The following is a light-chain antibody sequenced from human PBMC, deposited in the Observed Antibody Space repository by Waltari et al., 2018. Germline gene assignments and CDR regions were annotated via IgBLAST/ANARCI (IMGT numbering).Light chain of an antibody. V-gene: IGLV2-23*01. Sequence: QSALTQPASVSGSPGPSITISCTGTSRAVGSYNLVSWFQQHPGKAPKLMIYEGSKRPLGVSNRFSGSKSGNTASLTISGLQAEDEADYYCCSYAGGSAPYVFGTGTKVTVL. CDR3: CSYAGGSAPYV. CDR1: SRAVGSYNL. J-gene: IGLJ1*01. CDR2: EGS.